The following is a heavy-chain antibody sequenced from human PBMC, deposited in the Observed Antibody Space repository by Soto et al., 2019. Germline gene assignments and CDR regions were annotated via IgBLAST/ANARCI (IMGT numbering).Heavy chain of an antibody. D-gene: IGHD3-9*01. J-gene: IGHJ3*02. V-gene: IGHV3-7*04. CDR2: IKQDGSGK. CDR1: GFTFSSYW. CDR3: ARSVDWFTYAFDI. Sequence: EVQLVESGGGLVQPGGSLRLSCAASGFTFSSYWMSWVRQAPGKGLEWVANIKQDGSGKYSVDSVKGRFTVSRDNAKNSLYLQMNSLRAEDTAVYYCARSVDWFTYAFDIWGQGTMVTVSS.